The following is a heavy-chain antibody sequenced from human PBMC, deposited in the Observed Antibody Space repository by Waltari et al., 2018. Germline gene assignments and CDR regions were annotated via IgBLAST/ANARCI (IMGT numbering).Heavy chain of an antibody. CDR3: ARVGWLRWVDY. CDR2: INHSGST. J-gene: IGHJ4*02. CDR1: GGSFSGYY. Sequence: QVQLQQSGAGLLKPSETLSLTCAVYGGSFSGYYWSWIRQPPGKGLEWIGEINHSGSTNYNPSLKSRDTISVDTSKNQFSLKLSSVTAADTAVYYCARVGWLRWVDYWGQGTLVTVSS. V-gene: IGHV4-34*01. D-gene: IGHD5-12*01.